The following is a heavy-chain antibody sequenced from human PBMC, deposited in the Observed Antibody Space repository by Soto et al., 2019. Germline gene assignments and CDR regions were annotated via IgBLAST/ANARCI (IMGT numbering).Heavy chain of an antibody. CDR2: ISAYNGNT. D-gene: IGHD2-15*01. CDR3: ARDSMDIVVVVAAMYNWFDP. J-gene: IGHJ5*02. CDR1: GYTFTSYG. V-gene: IGHV1-18*01. Sequence: QVPLVQSGAEVKKPGASVKVSCKASGYTFTSYGISWVRQAPGQGLAWMGWISAYNGNTNYAQKLQGRVTMTTDTSTSTAYMELRSLRSDDTAVYYCARDSMDIVVVVAAMYNWFDPWGQGTLVTVSS.